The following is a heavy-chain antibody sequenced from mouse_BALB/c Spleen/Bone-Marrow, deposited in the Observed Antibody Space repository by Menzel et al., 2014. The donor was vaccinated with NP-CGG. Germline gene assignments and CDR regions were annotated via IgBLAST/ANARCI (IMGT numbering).Heavy chain of an antibody. CDR3: ARLAHSGYDAN. V-gene: IGHV4-2*02. J-gene: IGHJ2*01. CDR1: GFDFGRYW. D-gene: IGHD1-2*01. CDR2: INPGSSTI. Sequence: EVKVEASGGGLVQPGGSLNLDCVASGFDFGRYWMSWARQAPGKGLEWIGAINPGSSTINYSPSLKDKFIISRDNAKNTLYLQMSKVRSEVTALYYCARLAHSGYDANWGQGTTRTGSS.